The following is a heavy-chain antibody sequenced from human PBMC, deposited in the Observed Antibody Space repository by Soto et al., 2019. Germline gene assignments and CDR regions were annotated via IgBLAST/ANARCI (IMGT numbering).Heavy chain of an antibody. J-gene: IGHJ3*02. D-gene: IGHD2-15*01. CDR3: AKARLGYCSGGSCLDAFDI. CDR1: GFTFSSYA. CDR2: ISGSGGST. Sequence: EVQLLESGGGLVQPGGSLRLSCAASGFTFSSYAMSWVRQAPGKGLEWVSAISGSGGSTYYADSVKGRFTISRDNSKKTLYLQMNSLRAEDTAVYYCAKARLGYCSGGSCLDAFDIWGQGTMVTVSS. V-gene: IGHV3-23*01.